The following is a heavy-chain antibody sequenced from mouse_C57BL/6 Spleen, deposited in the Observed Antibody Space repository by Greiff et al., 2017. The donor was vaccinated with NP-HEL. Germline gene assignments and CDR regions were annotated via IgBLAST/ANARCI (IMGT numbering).Heavy chain of an antibody. CDR1: GYTFTDYN. J-gene: IGHJ4*01. V-gene: IGHV1-22*01. D-gene: IGHD2-1*01. Sequence: VQLQQSGPELVKPGASVKMSCKASGYTFTDYNMHWVKQSHGKSLEWIGYINPNNGGTSYNQKFKGKATLTVNKSSSTAYMELRSLTSEDSAVDYCAREDYGNYGAMDYWGQGTSVTVSS. CDR2: INPNNGGT. CDR3: AREDYGNYGAMDY.